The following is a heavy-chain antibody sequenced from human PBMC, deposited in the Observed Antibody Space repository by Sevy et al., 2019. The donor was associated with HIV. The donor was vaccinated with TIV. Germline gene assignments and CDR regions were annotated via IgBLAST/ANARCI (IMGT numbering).Heavy chain of an antibody. J-gene: IGHJ4*02. CDR1: GFTFSDHY. V-gene: IGHV3-72*01. D-gene: IGHD2-8*02. CDR2: TRNKANSYTT. Sequence: GGSLRLSCAASGFTFSDHYMDWVRQAPGKGLEWVGRTRNKANSYTTEYAASVKGRFTISRDDSQNSLYLQMNSLKTEDTAVYYCTRVKSVYWGDDENDYWGQGTLVTVSS. CDR3: TRVKSVYWGDDENDY.